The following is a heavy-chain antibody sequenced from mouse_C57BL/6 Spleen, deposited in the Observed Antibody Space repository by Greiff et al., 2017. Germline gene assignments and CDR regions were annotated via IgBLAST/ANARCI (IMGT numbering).Heavy chain of an antibody. D-gene: IGHD2-3*01. J-gene: IGHJ4*01. CDR3: GRGRYDGYDWCAMDY. Sequence: QVQLQQSGPELVKPGASVKISCKASGYAFSSSWMNWVKQRPGQGLEWIGRIYPGDGDTNYNEKFKGKATLTADTSSSTAYMQLSSLTSEDSAVYFCGRGRYDGYDWCAMDYWGQGTSVTVSS. V-gene: IGHV1-82*01. CDR2: IYPGDGDT. CDR1: GYAFSSSW.